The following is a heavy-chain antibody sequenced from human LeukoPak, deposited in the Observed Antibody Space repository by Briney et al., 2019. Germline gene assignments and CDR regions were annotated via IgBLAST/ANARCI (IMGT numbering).Heavy chain of an antibody. J-gene: IGHJ6*03. D-gene: IGHD5-24*01. V-gene: IGHV4-59*01. Sequence: SETLSLTCTVSGGSISSYYWSWIRQPPGKGLEWLGYIYYTGSTNYNPSLKSRVTISVDTSKNQFSLKLSSVTAADTAVYYCAGGDRDGYNAFLYYYYYMDVWGKGTTVTVSS. CDR3: AGGDRDGYNAFLYYYYYMDV. CDR2: IYYTGST. CDR1: GGSISSYY.